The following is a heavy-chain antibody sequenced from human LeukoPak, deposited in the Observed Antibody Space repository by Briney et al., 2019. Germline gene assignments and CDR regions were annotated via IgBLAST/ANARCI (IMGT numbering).Heavy chain of an antibody. Sequence: GGSLRLSCAASGFTFSSYAMHWVRQAPGKGLEWVAVISYDGSNKYYADSVKGRFTISRDNSKNTLYLQMNSLRAEDTAVYYCAKLYGDSPRDYWGQGTLVTVSS. CDR3: AKLYGDSPRDY. D-gene: IGHD4-17*01. V-gene: IGHV3-30*04. J-gene: IGHJ4*02. CDR2: ISYDGSNK. CDR1: GFTFSSYA.